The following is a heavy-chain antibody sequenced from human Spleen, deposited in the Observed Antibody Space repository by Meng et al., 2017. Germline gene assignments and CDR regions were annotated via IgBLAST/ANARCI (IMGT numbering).Heavy chain of an antibody. Sequence: QLQLQESGPGLVKPSEARSLPLIFSCGSISTSGYYLGWIRQPPGKGLEWMGSIGHSGFTYYTPSLKSRITVSIDTSKNQFSLRLASVTAADTAVYYCVRSSGWVRTGFDPWGQGTLVTVSS. D-gene: IGHD6-19*01. CDR2: IGHSGFT. J-gene: IGHJ5*02. CDR3: VRSSGWVRTGFDP. V-gene: IGHV4-39*01. CDR1: CGSISTSGYY.